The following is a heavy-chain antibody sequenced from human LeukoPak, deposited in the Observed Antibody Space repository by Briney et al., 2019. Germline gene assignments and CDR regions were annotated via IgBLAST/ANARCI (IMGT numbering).Heavy chain of an antibody. Sequence: SETLSFTCTVSGGSIGSYYWNWIRQPPGQGLEWIGYIHYSGSTNHNASLKSRVTISVDTSKNQFSLKLSSVTAADTAVYYCARDGVAGGFDYWGQGTLVTVSS. V-gene: IGHV4-59*01. J-gene: IGHJ4*02. CDR3: ARDGVAGGFDY. D-gene: IGHD6-19*01. CDR1: GGSIGSYY. CDR2: IHYSGST.